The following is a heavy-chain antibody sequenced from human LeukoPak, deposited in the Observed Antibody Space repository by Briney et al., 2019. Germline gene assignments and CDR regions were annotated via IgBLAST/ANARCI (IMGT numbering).Heavy chain of an antibody. Sequence: SETLSLTCAVYGGSFSGYYWSWIRQPPGKGLEWIGEINHSGSTNYNPSLKSRVTISVDTSKNQFSLKLSPVTAADTAVYYCARVRGVVVPAAIVFDYWGQGTLSPSPQ. J-gene: IGHJ4*02. V-gene: IGHV4-34*01. CDR2: INHSGST. CDR1: GGSFSGYY. CDR3: ARVRGVVVPAAIVFDY. D-gene: IGHD2-2*01.